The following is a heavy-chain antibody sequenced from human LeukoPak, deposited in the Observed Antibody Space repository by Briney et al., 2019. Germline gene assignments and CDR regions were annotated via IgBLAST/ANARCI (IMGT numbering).Heavy chain of an antibody. J-gene: IGHJ4*02. D-gene: IGHD2-2*01. Sequence: ASVKVSCKTSGSIFSNFGISWVRQAPGQGLEWMGWISGNNDNPNYGQKFKGRFRVTTDSSTSTAYMELRNLRSDDTAVYYCARDGTSTDDYWGQGTLVTVSS. CDR2: ISGNNDNP. CDR1: GSIFSNFG. V-gene: IGHV1-18*01. CDR3: ARDGTSTDDY.